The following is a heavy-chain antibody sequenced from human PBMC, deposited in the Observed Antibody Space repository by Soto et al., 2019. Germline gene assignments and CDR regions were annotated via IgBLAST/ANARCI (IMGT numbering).Heavy chain of an antibody. J-gene: IGHJ3*02. CDR2: INAYNGNT. CDR1: GYTFTSYY. V-gene: IGHV1-18*04. Sequence: ASVKVSCKASGYTFTSYYMHWVRQAPGQGLEWMGRINAYNGNTNYAQRLQGRVTMTTDTSTSTAYMELRSLRSDDTAVYYCARDRGVTMVRGVISWAFDIWGQGTMVTVSS. D-gene: IGHD3-10*01. CDR3: ARDRGVTMVRGVISWAFDI.